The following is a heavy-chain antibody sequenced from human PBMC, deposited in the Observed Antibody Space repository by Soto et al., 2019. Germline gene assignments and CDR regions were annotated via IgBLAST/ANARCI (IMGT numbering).Heavy chain of an antibody. J-gene: IGHJ4*02. D-gene: IGHD2-15*01. CDR1: GFTFSISS. CDR3: AKETYSGPLDY. V-gene: IGHV3-21*01. CDR2: ISGTSDYI. Sequence: GGSLRLSCSASGFTFSISSMNWVRQAPGKGLEWVSSISGTSDYISYADSVKGRFTISRGNSKNTLYLQMNSLRAEDTAVYYCAKETYSGPLDYWGQGTLVTVSS.